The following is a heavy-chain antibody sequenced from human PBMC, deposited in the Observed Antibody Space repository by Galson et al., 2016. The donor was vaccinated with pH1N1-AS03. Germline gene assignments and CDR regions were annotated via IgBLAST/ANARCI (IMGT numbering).Heavy chain of an antibody. CDR2: INPNSGGT. Sequence: SVKVPCKASGYTFTEYYMYWVRQAPGRGLEWMGWINPNSGGTKSAQKFQGRVTMTGDTSINTAYMELSSLRSDDTAVYYCARGDYFGSGTYKPYYAMDVWGQGTTVTVSS. V-gene: IGHV1-2*02. CDR3: ARGDYFGSGTYKPYYAMDV. CDR1: GYTFTEYY. J-gene: IGHJ6*02. D-gene: IGHD3-10*01.